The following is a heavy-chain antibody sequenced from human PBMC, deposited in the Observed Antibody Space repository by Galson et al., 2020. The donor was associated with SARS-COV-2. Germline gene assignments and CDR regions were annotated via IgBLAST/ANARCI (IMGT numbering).Heavy chain of an antibody. CDR3: ARGGWGGDFIDY. CDR1: GGSISSGGYQ. CDR2: IFSGGSA. V-gene: IGHV4-30-4*08. J-gene: IGHJ4*02. D-gene: IGHD2-21*01. Sequence: SETLSLTCSVSGGSISSGGYQWCWIRQPPGKGLEWIGYIFSGGSAHHNPSLKSRITISVDTSKNRFSLNLNSVTAADTAVYFCARGGWGGDFIDYWGQGALVTVFS.